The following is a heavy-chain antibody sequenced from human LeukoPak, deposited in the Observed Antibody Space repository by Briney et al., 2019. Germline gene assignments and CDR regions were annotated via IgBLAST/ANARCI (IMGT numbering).Heavy chain of an antibody. J-gene: IGHJ6*02. CDR1: GYTFTSYY. D-gene: IGHD6-19*01. CDR2: INPSGGST. Sequence: ASVKVSCKASGYTFTSYYMHWVRQAPGQGLEWMGIINPSGGSTSYAQKFQGRVTMTRDTSTSTVYMELSRLRSEDTAVYYCARDRVGSGWLLHYYYYGMDVWGQGTTVTVSS. V-gene: IGHV1-46*01. CDR3: ARDRVGSGWLLHYYYYGMDV.